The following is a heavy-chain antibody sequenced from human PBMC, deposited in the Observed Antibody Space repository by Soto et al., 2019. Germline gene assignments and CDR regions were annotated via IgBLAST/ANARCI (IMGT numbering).Heavy chain of an antibody. CDR2: LSDSVGTT. CDR3: AKHLIGGRLQSPFDL. J-gene: IGHJ4*02. V-gene: IGHV3-23*01. Sequence: GGSLRLSCAVSGFSFGTYTVNWVREAPGTGLEWVSGLSDSVGTTHYAYSVKGRFTISRDKSKNTLYLQMNNLRAEDTAVYYCAKHLIGGRLQSPFDLWGQGTQVTVSS. D-gene: IGHD3-3*02. CDR1: GFSFGTYT.